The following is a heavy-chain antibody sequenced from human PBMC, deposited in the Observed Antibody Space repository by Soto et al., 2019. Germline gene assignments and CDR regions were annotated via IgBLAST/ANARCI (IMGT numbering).Heavy chain of an antibody. CDR3: ARSWYGDYEPTEYFQH. CDR2: IYYSGST. Sequence: SETLFLTCTVSGGSISSGGYYWSWIRQHPGKGLEWIGYIYYSGSTYYNPSLKSRVTISVDTSKNQFSLKLSSVTAADTAVYYCARSWYGDYEPTEYFQHWGQGTLVTVSS. J-gene: IGHJ1*01. D-gene: IGHD4-17*01. CDR1: GGSISSGGYY. V-gene: IGHV4-31*03.